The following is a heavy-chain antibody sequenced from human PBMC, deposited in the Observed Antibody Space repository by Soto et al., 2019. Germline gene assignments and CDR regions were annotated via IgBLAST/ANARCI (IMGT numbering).Heavy chain of an antibody. Sequence: SETLSLTCTVSGGSISSYYWSWIRQPPGKGLEWIGYIYYSGNTNYNPSLKSRVTISVDTSKNQFSLKLSSVTAADTAVYYCARVGYSSSAKNYYYYGMDVWGQGTTVTVSS. D-gene: IGHD6-13*01. V-gene: IGHV4-59*01. CDR1: GGSISSYY. J-gene: IGHJ6*02. CDR3: ARVGYSSSAKNYYYYGMDV. CDR2: IYYSGNT.